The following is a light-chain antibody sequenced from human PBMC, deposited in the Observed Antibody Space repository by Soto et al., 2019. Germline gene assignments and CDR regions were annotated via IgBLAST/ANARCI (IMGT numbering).Light chain of an antibody. J-gene: IGKJ2*01. CDR3: LQLTHVPYT. Sequence: DVVLTQPPLSSPVSLGQPASISCRSSQSLVTADGHTFLSWLQQRPGQPPRVLIYKVSNRFSGVPDKFSGSGAGTDFTLKISRVEAEDVGIYYCLQLTHVPYTFDQGTKLEIK. CDR2: KVS. CDR1: QSLVTADGHTF. V-gene: IGKV2-24*01.